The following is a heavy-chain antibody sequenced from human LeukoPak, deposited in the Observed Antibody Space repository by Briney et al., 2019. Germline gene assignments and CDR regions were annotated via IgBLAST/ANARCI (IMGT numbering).Heavy chain of an antibody. CDR2: INPHSGGT. CDR3: AKWGAENAFDI. J-gene: IGHJ3*02. D-gene: IGHD1-26*01. Sequence: APVKVSCKASGYTFTGYYMHWVRQAPGQGPEWMGWINPHSGGTNYAQKFQGRVTMTRDTSITTAYMELSRLRSDDTAVYYCAKWGAENAFDIWGQGTMVTVSS. V-gene: IGHV1-2*02. CDR1: GYTFTGYY.